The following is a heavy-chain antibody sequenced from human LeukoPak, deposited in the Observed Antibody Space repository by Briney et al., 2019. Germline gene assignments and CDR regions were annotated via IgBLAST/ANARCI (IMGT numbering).Heavy chain of an antibody. CDR2: IIPIFGTA. CDR1: GGTFSCYA. CDR3: TRYYSGWYYFDY. J-gene: IGHJ4*02. D-gene: IGHD6-19*01. Sequence: ASVKVSCKASGGTFSCYAISWVRQAPGQGLEWMGGIIPIFGTANYAQKFQGRVTITADESTSTAYMELSSLRSEDTAVYYCTRYYSGWYYFDYWGQGTLVTVSS. V-gene: IGHV1-69*01.